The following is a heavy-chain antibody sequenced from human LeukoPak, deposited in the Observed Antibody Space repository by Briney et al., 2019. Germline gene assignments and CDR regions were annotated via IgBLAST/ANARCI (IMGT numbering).Heavy chain of an antibody. J-gene: IGHJ6*02. CDR1: GGSFSGYY. D-gene: IGHD5-24*01. V-gene: IGHV4-34*01. CDR2: INHSGST. CDR3: ARVEMATTGPYYYGMDV. Sequence: SETLSLTCAVYGGSFSGYYWSWIRQPPGKGLEWIGEINHSGSTNYNPSLKSPVTISVDTSKNQFSLKLSSVTAADTAVYYCARVEMATTGPYYYGMDVWGQGTTVTVSS.